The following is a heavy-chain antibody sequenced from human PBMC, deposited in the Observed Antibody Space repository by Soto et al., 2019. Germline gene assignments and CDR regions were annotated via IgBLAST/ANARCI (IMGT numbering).Heavy chain of an antibody. J-gene: IGHJ4*02. V-gene: IGHV3-15*01. CDR1: GFSFNNAR. D-gene: IGHD3-16*01. Sequence: EVQLVQSGGGLVKPGGSLRLSCAASGFSFNNARMSWVRQLPGGGLEWVGRVKSRADGGTTDYAASVRGRFTNSRDDSENTLCLQMNSLKSEDTAVYYCTTGGTIWGQGTLVTVSS. CDR2: VKSRADGGTT. CDR3: TTGGTI.